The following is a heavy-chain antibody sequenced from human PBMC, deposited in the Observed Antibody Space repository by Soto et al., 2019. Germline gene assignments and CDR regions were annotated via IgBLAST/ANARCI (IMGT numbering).Heavy chain of an antibody. D-gene: IGHD4-17*01. J-gene: IGHJ4*02. CDR1: GFTFHTYS. Sequence: EVQLVESGGGLVKPGGSLRLSCAVSGFTFHTYSMNWVRQAPGKGLEWVSSISPGSSNIYYAQSVKGRFTISRDNAKNSLSLQMNSLRAEDTAVYYCARARNDYGAWYYFDYWCQGTLVSVSS. CDR2: ISPGSSNI. CDR3: ARARNDYGAWYYFDY. V-gene: IGHV3-21*01.